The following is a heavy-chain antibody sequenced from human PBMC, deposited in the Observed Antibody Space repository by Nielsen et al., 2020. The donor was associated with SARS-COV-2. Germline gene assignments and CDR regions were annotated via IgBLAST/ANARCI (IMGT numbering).Heavy chain of an antibody. CDR2: IHSGGRT. V-gene: IGHV3-53*01. D-gene: IGHD5-12*01. CDR1: GFTVSRNY. CDR3: ARGGDSGYDWGFDY. J-gene: IGHJ4*02. Sequence: GESLKISCAASGFTVSRNYMSWVRQAPGKGLERLLLIHSGGRTDYADSVKGRFTISRDDSKNTLYLQMSYLRAEDTAVYYCARGGDSGYDWGFDYWGQGTLVTVSS.